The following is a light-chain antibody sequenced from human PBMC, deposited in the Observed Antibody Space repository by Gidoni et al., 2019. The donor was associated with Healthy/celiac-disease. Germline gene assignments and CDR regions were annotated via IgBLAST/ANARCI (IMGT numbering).Light chain of an antibody. Sequence: QSALTQPASVSGSPGPSITISCTGTSSDVGVYNYVSWYQHHPGKAPKLMIYDVSKRPSGVSNRFSGSKSGNTASLTISGLQAEDEADYYCSSYTSSTTLVFGGGTKLTVL. CDR1: SSDVGVYNY. CDR2: DVS. V-gene: IGLV2-14*03. CDR3: SSYTSSTTLV. J-gene: IGLJ3*02.